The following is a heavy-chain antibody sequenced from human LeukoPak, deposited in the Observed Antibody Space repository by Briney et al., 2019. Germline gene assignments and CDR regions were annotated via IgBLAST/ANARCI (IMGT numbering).Heavy chain of an antibody. CDR1: AGSISSSSYH. V-gene: IGHV4-39*01. D-gene: IGHD2-2*01. CDR3: ARQEGSSTE. Sequence: PSETLSLTCTVSAGSISSSSYHWGWIRQPPGKGLEWIGCIYYSGSTYYNPSLKSRVTMSVDTSKNHFSLKLISVTTADTAVYYCARQEGSSTEWGQGTLVTVSS. J-gene: IGHJ4*02. CDR2: IYYSGST.